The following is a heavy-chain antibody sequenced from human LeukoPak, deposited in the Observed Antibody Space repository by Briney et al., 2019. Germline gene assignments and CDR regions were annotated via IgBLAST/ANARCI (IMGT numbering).Heavy chain of an antibody. CDR3: ARDPGAFPYFFDS. D-gene: IGHD4/OR15-4a*01. CDR2: ISGDGVSP. J-gene: IGHJ4*02. Sequence: GGSVRLSCSASGFTFNNYALTWVRQTPGKGLECVSAISGDGVSPYYADSVRGRFTISRDNSKNTLYLQMNSLRVEDTAVYFCARDPGAFPYFFDSWGQGTLVTVSS. V-gene: IGHV3-23*01. CDR1: GFTFNNYA.